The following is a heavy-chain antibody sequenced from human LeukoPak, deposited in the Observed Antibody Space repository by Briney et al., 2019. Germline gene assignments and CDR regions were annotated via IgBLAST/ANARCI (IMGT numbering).Heavy chain of an antibody. CDR1: GGSISSSSYY. V-gene: IGHV4-39*07. Sequence: SETLSLTCTVSGGSISSSSYYWGWIRQPPGKGLEWIGSIYYSGSTYYNPSLKSRVTISLDTSKNQFSLKLTSVTAADTAVYYCARDVRGYSYGLNWYFDVWGRGTLVTVSS. CDR2: IYYSGST. CDR3: ARDVRGYSYGLNWYFDV. D-gene: IGHD5-18*01. J-gene: IGHJ2*01.